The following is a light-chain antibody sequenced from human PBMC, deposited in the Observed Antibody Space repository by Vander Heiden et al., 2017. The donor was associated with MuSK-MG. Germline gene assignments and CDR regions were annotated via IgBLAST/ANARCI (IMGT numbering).Light chain of an antibody. CDR1: AGIRSL. J-gene: IGKJ2*01. Sequence: DLLVTPSPSYLSASLSDRITLPFLASAGIRSLLDWYPSKPGKSPQLLIDATTRVQNGVPSRFSGSGAGTDSTLTITALRPEDAATYYCQQSFSSYTFGPGTKVQIK. V-gene: IGKV1-39*01. CDR2: ATT. CDR3: QQSFSSYT.